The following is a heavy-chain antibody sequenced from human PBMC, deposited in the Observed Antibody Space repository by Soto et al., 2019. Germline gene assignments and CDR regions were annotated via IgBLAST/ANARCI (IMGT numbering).Heavy chain of an antibody. D-gene: IGHD3-3*01. CDR1: GFTFSSYS. J-gene: IGHJ6*02. V-gene: IGHV3-21*01. Sequence: PAGSLRLSCAASGFTFSSYSMNWVRQAPGKRPEWVSSTSSSSSYIYYADSVTGLFTISRDNAKNSLYLQMNSLRAEDTAVCCCARDWVHAIRSGYYTRVGFYYYYGIDVWGQGTGVTVSS. CDR3: ARDWVHAIRSGYYTRVGFYYYYGIDV. CDR2: TSSSSSYI.